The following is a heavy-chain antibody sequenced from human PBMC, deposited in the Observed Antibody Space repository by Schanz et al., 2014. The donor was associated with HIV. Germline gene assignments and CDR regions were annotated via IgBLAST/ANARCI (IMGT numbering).Heavy chain of an antibody. CDR1: GFTFSSYG. Sequence: QVQLVESGGGVVQPGRSLRLSCAASGFTFSSYGMHWVRQAPGKGLEWVAVISYDGIYKKYADSVKGRFTISRDDAKNTLYLQMNSLKTEDTAVYYCTTVRSGWFLGVFDIWGQGTMVTVSS. V-gene: IGHV3-33*05. D-gene: IGHD6-19*01. CDR3: TTVRSGWFLGVFDI. CDR2: ISYDGIYK. J-gene: IGHJ3*02.